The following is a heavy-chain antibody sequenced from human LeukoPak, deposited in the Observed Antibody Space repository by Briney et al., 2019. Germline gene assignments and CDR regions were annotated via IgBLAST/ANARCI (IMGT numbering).Heavy chain of an antibody. CDR1: GGSISSYY. Sequence: PSETLSLTCTVSGGSISSYYWGWIRQSPGKGLEWIGNFYSTESTYYNPSLKSRVTISVDTSKNQFSLKLSSVTAADTAVYYCARDLGSVTSGGSCYFDYWGQGTLVTVSS. D-gene: IGHD2-15*01. J-gene: IGHJ4*02. CDR2: FYSTEST. CDR3: ARDLGSVTSGGSCYFDY. V-gene: IGHV4-39*07.